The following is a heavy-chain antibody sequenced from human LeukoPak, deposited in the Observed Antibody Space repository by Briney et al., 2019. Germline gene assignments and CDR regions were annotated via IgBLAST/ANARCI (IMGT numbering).Heavy chain of an antibody. CDR1: GGSISSSSAY. CDR3: VSPRGFSYGYFDY. J-gene: IGHJ4*02. V-gene: IGHV4-39*01. CDR2: IYYSKNT. Sequence: SETLSLTCTVSGGSISSSSAYWGWIRQPPGKGLEWIGSIYYSKNTYYNPSLKSRVTISADTSKNQFSLTLGSVSATDTAVYYCVSPRGFSYGYFDYWGQGSLVTVSS. D-gene: IGHD5-18*01.